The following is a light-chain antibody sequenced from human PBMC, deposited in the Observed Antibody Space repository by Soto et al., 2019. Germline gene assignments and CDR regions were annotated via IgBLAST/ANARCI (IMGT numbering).Light chain of an antibody. CDR3: QQYNNWPPDRT. Sequence: EIVMTQSPATLSVSPGERATLSCRASQSVSSNFAWCQQKPGQAPRLLIYGASTRATGIPARFSGSGSGTEFTLTISSLQSEDFAIYFCQQYNNWPPDRTFGQGTKVEIK. CDR1: QSVSSN. V-gene: IGKV3-15*01. J-gene: IGKJ1*01. CDR2: GAS.